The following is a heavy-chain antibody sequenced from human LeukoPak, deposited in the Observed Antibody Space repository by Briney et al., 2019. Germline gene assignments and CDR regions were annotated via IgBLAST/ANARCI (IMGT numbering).Heavy chain of an antibody. CDR2: ITGSDGRT. D-gene: IGHD2-21*01. J-gene: IGHJ3*02. CDR1: GFSFSSYA. CDR3: ARDRRFPDDVFDI. V-gene: IGHV3-23*01. Sequence: GGSLRLSCAASGFSFSSYAMSWVRQAPGKGLEWVSYITGSDGRTWYPDSVKGRLAISRDNSKNMLYLQMNSLRAEDTAVYYCARDRRFPDDVFDIWGQGTMVTVSS.